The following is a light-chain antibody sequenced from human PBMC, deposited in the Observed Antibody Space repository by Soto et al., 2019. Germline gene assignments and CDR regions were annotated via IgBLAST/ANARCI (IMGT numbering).Light chain of an antibody. J-gene: IGLJ2*01. CDR3: LLFYAGVVV. CDR2: STD. V-gene: IGLV7-43*01. CDR1: TGAVTSGHY. Sequence: QAVVTQEPSLTVSPGGKVTLTCAASTGAVTSGHYPNWLQQKPGQAPRALIYSTDVKHTWTPARFSGSLLGGKAALTLSGVQPEDEADYYCLLFYAGVVVFGGGTKRTVL.